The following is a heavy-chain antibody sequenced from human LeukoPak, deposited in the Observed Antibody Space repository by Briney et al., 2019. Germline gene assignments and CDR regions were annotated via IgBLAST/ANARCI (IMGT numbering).Heavy chain of an antibody. Sequence: PGGSLRLSCAASGFTVSRNYMSWVRQAPGKGLEWVSVIYSADSAYYADSVMGRFTISRDNSKNTLYLQKNSLRADDTDVYYCAREVGGGATNYFDYWGQGTLVTVSS. V-gene: IGHV3-53*01. CDR1: GFTVSRNY. CDR3: AREVGGGATNYFDY. D-gene: IGHD1-26*01. CDR2: IYSADSA. J-gene: IGHJ4*02.